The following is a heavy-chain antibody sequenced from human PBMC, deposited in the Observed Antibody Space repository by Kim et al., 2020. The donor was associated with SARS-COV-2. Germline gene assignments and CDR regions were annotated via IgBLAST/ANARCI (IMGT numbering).Heavy chain of an antibody. CDR3: TRPRAPYDYVWGSYRYDY. Sequence: KGRFTISRDDSKSIAYLQMNSLKTEDTAVYYCTRPRAPYDYVWGSYRYDYWGQGTLVTVSS. J-gene: IGHJ4*02. D-gene: IGHD3-16*02. V-gene: IGHV3-49*02.